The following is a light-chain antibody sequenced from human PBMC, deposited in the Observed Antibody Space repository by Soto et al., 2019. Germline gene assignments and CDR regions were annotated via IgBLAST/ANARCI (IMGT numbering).Light chain of an antibody. CDR2: DVS. V-gene: IGLV2-14*03. CDR3: CSYTSSSTPWV. CDR1: SSDVGGYNY. Sequence: QSALTQPASVSGCPGQSITISCTGTSSDVGGYNYVSWYQQHPGEAPKLMIYDVSDRPSGVSNRFSASKSGNTASLTISGLQPEDEADYFCCSYTSSSTPWVFGTGTKVTVL. J-gene: IGLJ1*01.